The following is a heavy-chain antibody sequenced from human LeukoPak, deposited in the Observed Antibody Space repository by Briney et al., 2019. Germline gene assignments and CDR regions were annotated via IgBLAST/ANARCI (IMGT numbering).Heavy chain of an antibody. D-gene: IGHD2-2*01. CDR1: GYTLTELS. Sequence: RASVKVSCKVSGYTLTELSMHWVRQAPGKGLEWMGGFDPEDGETIYAQKFQGRVTVTEDTSTDTAYMELSSLRSEDTAVYYCATSVVPAAMDPYYYYYGMGVWGQGTTVTVSS. J-gene: IGHJ6*02. CDR2: FDPEDGET. V-gene: IGHV1-24*01. CDR3: ATSVVPAAMDPYYYYYGMGV.